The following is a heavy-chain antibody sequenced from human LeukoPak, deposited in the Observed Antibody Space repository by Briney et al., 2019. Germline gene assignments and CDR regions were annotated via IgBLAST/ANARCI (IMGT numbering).Heavy chain of an antibody. V-gene: IGHV3-11*01. Sequence: PGGSLRLSCAASGFTFNDYYMSWIRQAPGKGLEWVSYISSGGSTTYYADSVKGRFTISRDNAENSLSLQMDSLRAEDTAVYYCARELRRSSGYYHALGYWGQGTLVTVSS. J-gene: IGHJ4*02. CDR2: ISSGGSTT. D-gene: IGHD3-22*01. CDR3: ARELRRSSGYYHALGY. CDR1: GFTFNDYY.